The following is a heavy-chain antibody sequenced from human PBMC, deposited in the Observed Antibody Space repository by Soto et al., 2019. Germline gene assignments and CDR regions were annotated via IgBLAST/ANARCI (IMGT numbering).Heavy chain of an antibody. J-gene: IGHJ6*03. CDR2: IYYSGST. Sequence: SETLSLTCTVSGGSISSSSYYWGWIRQPPGKGLEWIGSIYYSGSTYYNPSLKSRVTISVDTSKNQFSLKLSSVTAADTAVYYCARHLRLARGGSSRDYYMDVWGKGTTVTVSS. D-gene: IGHD2-15*01. CDR3: ARHLRLARGGSSRDYYMDV. V-gene: IGHV4-39*01. CDR1: GGSISSSSYY.